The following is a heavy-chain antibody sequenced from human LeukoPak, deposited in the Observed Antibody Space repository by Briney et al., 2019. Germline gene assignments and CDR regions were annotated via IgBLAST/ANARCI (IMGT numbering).Heavy chain of an antibody. J-gene: IGHJ4*02. V-gene: IGHV4-38-2*01. CDR1: GYSISSGYS. CDR3: ARQTGSGLFILP. CDR2: IYHSGNT. Sequence: SETLSLTCSVSGYSISSGYSWGWIRQPPGKGLEWIGSIYHSGNTYYNASLKSQVSISIDTSKNQFSLRLTSVTAADTAVHYCARQTGSGLFILPGGQGTLVTVSS. D-gene: IGHD3/OR15-3a*01.